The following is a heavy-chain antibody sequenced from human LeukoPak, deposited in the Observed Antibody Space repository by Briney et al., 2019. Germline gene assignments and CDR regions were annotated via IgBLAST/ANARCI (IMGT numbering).Heavy chain of an antibody. V-gene: IGHV3-11*01. CDR1: GFTFSEHY. J-gene: IGHJ5*02. D-gene: IGHD1-26*01. Sequence: GGSLRLSCAASGFTFSEHYMSWIRQAPGKGLEWVSYISSSGSTIYYADSVKGRFTISRDNAKNSLYLLMNSLRAEDTAVYYCTASGSYSNWFGPWGQGTLVTVSS. CDR2: ISSSGSTI. CDR3: TASGSYSNWFGP.